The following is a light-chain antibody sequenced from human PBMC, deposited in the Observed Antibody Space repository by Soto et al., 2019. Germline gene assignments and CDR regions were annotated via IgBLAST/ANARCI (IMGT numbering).Light chain of an antibody. Sequence: QSVLTQPASVSGSPGQSIAISCTGTSSDIGGYNFVSWYQQHPGKAPKLVIYDVNIRPSGVSDRFSGSKSGNTASLTISGLQAEDEADYYCSSSSGSSTLVVFGGGTKVTVL. CDR2: DVN. V-gene: IGLV2-14*03. CDR1: SSDIGGYNF. CDR3: SSSSGSSTLVV. J-gene: IGLJ2*01.